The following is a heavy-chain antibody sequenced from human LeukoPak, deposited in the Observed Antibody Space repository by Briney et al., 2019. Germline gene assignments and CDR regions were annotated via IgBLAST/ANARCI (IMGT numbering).Heavy chain of an antibody. V-gene: IGHV3-23*01. CDR3: ARVPGGKWWNFDS. Sequence: GGSLRLSCAASGFTFSNYAMTWVRQAPGKGLEWVSAISASGYTTYYADSVKGRFTISRDNSKDTLYLQMNSLRAEDTAIYYCARVPGGKWWNFDSWGQGTLVTVSS. J-gene: IGHJ4*02. D-gene: IGHD2-8*01. CDR1: GFTFSNYA. CDR2: ISASGYTT.